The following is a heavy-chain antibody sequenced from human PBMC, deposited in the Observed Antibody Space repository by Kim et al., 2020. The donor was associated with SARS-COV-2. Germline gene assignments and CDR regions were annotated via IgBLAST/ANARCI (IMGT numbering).Heavy chain of an antibody. J-gene: IGHJ6*03. CDR1: EFTFSTYW. D-gene: IGHD2-2*01. CDR3: ARASSTSCPCYYMDV. Sequence: GESLRLSCAASEFTFSTYWMYWVRQAPGKGLVWVSRISSSGNSTNYADSVKGRFTISRDNAKNTLYLQMNSLRAQDTAVYYCARASSTSCPCYYMDVWGKGTTVTVSS. V-gene: IGHV3-74*01. CDR2: ISSSGNST.